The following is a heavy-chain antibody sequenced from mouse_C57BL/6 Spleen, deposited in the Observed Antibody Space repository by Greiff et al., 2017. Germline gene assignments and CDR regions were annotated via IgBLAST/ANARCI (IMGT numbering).Heavy chain of an antibody. CDR1: GYAFSSSW. J-gene: IGHJ2*01. Sequence: QVQLQQSGPELVKPGASVKISCKASGYAFSSSWMNWVKQRPGKGLEWIGRIYPGGGDTNYNGKFKGKATLTADKSSSTAYMQLSSLTSEDSAVYFCAEGNSYYFDYWGQGTTVTVSS. CDR2: IYPGGGDT. V-gene: IGHV1-82*01. CDR3: AEGNSYYFDY. D-gene: IGHD2-1*01.